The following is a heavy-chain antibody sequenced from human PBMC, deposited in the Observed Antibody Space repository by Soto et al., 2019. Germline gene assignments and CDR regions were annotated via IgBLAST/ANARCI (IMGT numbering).Heavy chain of an antibody. Sequence: GGSLRLSCAASGLTFSGYEMNWVRQAPGKGLEWVSYISSSGSSISYADSVKGRFTITRDNAKNSLYLQMNSLRAEDTAVYYCATDSGSYSGYSYYAMDVWGQGTTVTVSS. D-gene: IGHD1-26*01. V-gene: IGHV3-48*03. CDR1: GLTFSGYE. CDR3: ATDSGSYSGYSYYAMDV. J-gene: IGHJ6*02. CDR2: ISSSGSSI.